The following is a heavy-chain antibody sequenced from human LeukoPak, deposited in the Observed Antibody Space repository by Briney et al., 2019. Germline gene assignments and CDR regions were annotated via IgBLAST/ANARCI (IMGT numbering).Heavy chain of an antibody. CDR2: INPNSGGT. Sequence: GASGKVSCKASGYTFTSYYMHWVRQAPGQGLEWMGIINPNSGGTNYAQKFQGRVTMTRDTSISTAYMELSRLRSDDTAVYYCARGGGRGVIKPDYWGQGTLVTVSS. J-gene: IGHJ4*02. CDR1: GYTFTSYY. D-gene: IGHD3-10*01. CDR3: ARGGGRGVIKPDY. V-gene: IGHV1-2*02.